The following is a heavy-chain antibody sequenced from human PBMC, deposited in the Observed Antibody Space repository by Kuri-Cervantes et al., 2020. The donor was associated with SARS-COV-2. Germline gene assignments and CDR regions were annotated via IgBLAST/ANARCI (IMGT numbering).Heavy chain of an antibody. CDR3: ARGSTGYYYYYMDV. J-gene: IGHJ6*03. CDR1: GGSISSHY. Sequence: GSLRLSCTVSGGSISSHYWSWIRQPPGKGLEWIGYIYYSGSTNYNPSLKSRVTISVDTSKNQFSLKLSSVTAADTAVYYCARGSTGYYYYYMDVWGKGTTVTVSS. V-gene: IGHV4-59*11. D-gene: IGHD3-9*01. CDR2: IYYSGST.